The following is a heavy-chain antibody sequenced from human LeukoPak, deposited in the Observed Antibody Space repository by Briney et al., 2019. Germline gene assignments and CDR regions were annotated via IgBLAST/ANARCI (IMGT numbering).Heavy chain of an antibody. CDR3: ARDSYCRNCQTYMDV. J-gene: IGHJ6*03. CDR2: ISHDGSDK. Sequence: GGSLRLSCAASGFIFSSYGMHWVRQAPGKGLEWVAVISHDGSDKYYADSVKGRFTILRDNSKNTLYLQMNSLRAEDTAVYYCARDSYCRNCQTYMDVWGKGTTVTVSS. CDR1: GFIFSSYG. D-gene: IGHD1-1*01. V-gene: IGHV3-30*03.